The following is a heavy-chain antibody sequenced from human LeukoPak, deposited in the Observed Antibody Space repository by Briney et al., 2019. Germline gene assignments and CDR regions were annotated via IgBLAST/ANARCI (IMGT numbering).Heavy chain of an antibody. CDR2: ISAYNGNT. CDR3: ARHPTKPGYSSSWYFFDY. V-gene: IGHV1-18*01. Sequence: ASVKVSCKASGGTFSSYAISWVRQAPGQGLEWMGWISAYNGNTNYAQKVQGRVTMTTDTSTSTAHMELRSLRSDDTAVYYCARHPTKPGYSSSWYFFDYWGQGTLVTVSS. D-gene: IGHD6-13*01. CDR1: GGTFSSYA. J-gene: IGHJ4*02.